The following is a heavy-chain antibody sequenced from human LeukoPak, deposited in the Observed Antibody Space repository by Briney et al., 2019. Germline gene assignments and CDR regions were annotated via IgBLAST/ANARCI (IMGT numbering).Heavy chain of an antibody. Sequence: SETLSLTCTVSGGSVDSGHYFWSWIRQPPGKGLEWIGYIHHSGSSNYSPSLKSRVAISLDTSKNQFSLKVNSMTAADTAVYYCARDHGDYGDYGNYDYWGQGILVTVSS. CDR2: IHHSGSS. J-gene: IGHJ4*02. CDR3: ARDHGDYGDYGNYDY. V-gene: IGHV4-61*01. CDR1: GGSVDSGHYF. D-gene: IGHD4-17*01.